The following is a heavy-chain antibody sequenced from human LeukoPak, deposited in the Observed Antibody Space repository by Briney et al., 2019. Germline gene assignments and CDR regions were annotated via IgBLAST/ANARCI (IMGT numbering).Heavy chain of an antibody. J-gene: IGHJ3*02. CDR1: GDSVSSSNYY. Sequence: SETLSLTCTVFGDSVSSSNYYWAWFRQHPGKGLEWIGYIYYSGSTYYNPSLKSRVTISVDTSKNQFSLKLSSVTAADTAVYYCARDISGKGDAFDIWGQGTMVTVSS. D-gene: IGHD4-23*01. CDR2: IYYSGST. CDR3: ARDISGKGDAFDI. V-gene: IGHV4-31*03.